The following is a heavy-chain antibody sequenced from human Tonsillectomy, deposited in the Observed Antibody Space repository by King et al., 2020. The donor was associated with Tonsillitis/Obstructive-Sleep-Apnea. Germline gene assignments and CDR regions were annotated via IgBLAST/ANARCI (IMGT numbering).Heavy chain of an antibody. CDR3: AKDLCTNGECSSFDY. CDR2: ISGDGGRT. D-gene: IGHD2-8*01. Sequence: VQLVQSGGGVVQPGGSLRLSCAASGFTFDDYAMHWVRQAPGKGLEWVSLISGDGGRTYYADSVKGRFTISRDNSKNSLYLQMNSLRTEDSALYYCAKDLCTNGECSSFDYWGQGTLVTVSS. CDR1: GFTFDDYA. J-gene: IGHJ4*02. V-gene: IGHV3-43*02.